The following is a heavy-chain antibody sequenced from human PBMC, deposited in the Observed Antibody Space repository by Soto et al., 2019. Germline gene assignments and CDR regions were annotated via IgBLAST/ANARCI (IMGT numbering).Heavy chain of an antibody. CDR3: ARAPHRIVVVTAIPSYFDY. D-gene: IGHD2-21*02. CDR2: ISHSGTT. Sequence: QLQLQESGSGLVKASQTLSLTCAVSGDSINSRGYSWSWIRQPPGKGLEWIGYISHSGTTYYNPYLNSRHSISMGRSTNQCSLKLKSVSAADTAVYYCARAPHRIVVVTAIPSYFDYLGQGVLVTGSS. CDR1: GDSINSRGYS. V-gene: IGHV4-30-2*01. J-gene: IGHJ4*02.